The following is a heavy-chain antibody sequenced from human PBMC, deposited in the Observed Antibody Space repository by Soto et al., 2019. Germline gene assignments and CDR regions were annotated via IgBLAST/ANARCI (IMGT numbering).Heavy chain of an antibody. CDR3: ARVKAVAGREYYYYGMDV. J-gene: IGHJ6*02. D-gene: IGHD6-19*01. CDR1: GFTFSSYW. CDR2: INSDGSST. Sequence: AGGSLRLSCAASGFTFSSYWMHWVRQAPGKGLVWVSRINSDGSSTSYADSVKGRFTISRDNAKNTLYLQMNSLRAEDTAVYYCARVKAVAGREYYYYGMDVWGQGTTVTVSS. V-gene: IGHV3-74*01.